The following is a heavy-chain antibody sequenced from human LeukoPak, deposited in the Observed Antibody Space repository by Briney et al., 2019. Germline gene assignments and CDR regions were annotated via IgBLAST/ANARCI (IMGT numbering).Heavy chain of an antibody. D-gene: IGHD6-19*01. CDR3: ARDLTYSSGWYDY. Sequence: SETLSLTCTVSGGSISSSSYYWGWIRQPPGKGLEWIGSIYYSGSTYYNPSLKSRVTISVDTSKNQFSLKLSSVTAADTAVYYCARDLTYSSGWYDYWGQGTLVTVSS. CDR2: IYYSGST. V-gene: IGHV4-39*07. J-gene: IGHJ4*02. CDR1: GGSISSSSYY.